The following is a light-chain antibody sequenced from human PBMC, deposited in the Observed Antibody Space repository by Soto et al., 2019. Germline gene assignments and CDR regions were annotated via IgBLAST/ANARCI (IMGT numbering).Light chain of an antibody. CDR3: SSYTSSNTLV. CDR1: SSDVGGYNY. CDR2: EVS. V-gene: IGLV2-14*01. Sequence: QSVLTQPASVSGSPGQSTTISCTGTSSDVGGYNYVSWYQQHPGKAPKLMLFEVSYRPSGVSNRLSGSKSGNTASLTISGLQAEDEADYYCSSYTSSNTLVFGGGTKLTV. J-gene: IGLJ2*01.